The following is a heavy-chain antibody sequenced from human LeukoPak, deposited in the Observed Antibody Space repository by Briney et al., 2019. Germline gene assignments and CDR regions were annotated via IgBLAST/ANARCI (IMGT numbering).Heavy chain of an antibody. J-gene: IGHJ3*02. V-gene: IGHV4-38-2*02. CDR3: ARHGSSGWYIWGFDAFDI. Sequence: PSETLSLTCTVSGYSISSGFYWGWIRQPPGKGLEWIGSIYHSGSTYYNPSLKSRVTISVDTSKNQFSLKLSSVTAADTAVYYCARHGSSGWYIWGFDAFDIWGQGTMVTVSS. CDR1: GYSISSGFY. CDR2: IYHSGST. D-gene: IGHD6-19*01.